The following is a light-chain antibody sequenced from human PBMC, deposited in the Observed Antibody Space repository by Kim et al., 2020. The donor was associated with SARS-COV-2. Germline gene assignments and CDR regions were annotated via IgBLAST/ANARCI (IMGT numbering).Light chain of an antibody. Sequence: QSALTQHASVSGSPGQSITISCTGTSSDVGAYDFVSWYQQHPGTAPKLIIYDVSHRPSGVSNRFSGSKSGNTASLTISGLQAEDEADYYCASCSTTTNVLFGGGTQLTVL. CDR1: SSDVGAYDF. CDR2: DVS. CDR3: ASCSTTTNVL. J-gene: IGLJ2*01. V-gene: IGLV2-14*03.